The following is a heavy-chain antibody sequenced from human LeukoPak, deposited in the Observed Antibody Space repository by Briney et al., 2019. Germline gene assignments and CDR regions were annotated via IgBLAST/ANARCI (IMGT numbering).Heavy chain of an antibody. CDR2: ISYDGSNK. V-gene: IGHV3-30*03. J-gene: IGHJ6*03. CDR1: GFTFSSYG. D-gene: IGHD6-19*01. CDR3: ATYSSGWQNYYYYYMDV. Sequence: GGSLRLSCAASGFTFSSYGMHWVRQAPGKGLEWVAVISYDGSNKYYADSVKGRFTISRDNSKNTLYLQMNSLRAEDTAVYYCATYSSGWQNYYYYYMDVWGKGTTVTVSS.